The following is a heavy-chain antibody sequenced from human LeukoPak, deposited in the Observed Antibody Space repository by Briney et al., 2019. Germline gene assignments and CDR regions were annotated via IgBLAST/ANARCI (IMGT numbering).Heavy chain of an antibody. CDR1: GFTFSSYG. J-gene: IGHJ4*02. CDR2: ISYDGSNK. Sequence: PGGSLRLSCAASGFTFSSYGMHWVRQAPGKGLEWVAVISYDGSNKYYADSVKGRFTISRDNSKNTLYLQMSSLRAEDTAVYYCAKEQQWLDRSRGDYFDYWGQGTLVTVSS. V-gene: IGHV3-30*18. CDR3: AKEQQWLDRSRGDYFDY. D-gene: IGHD6-19*01.